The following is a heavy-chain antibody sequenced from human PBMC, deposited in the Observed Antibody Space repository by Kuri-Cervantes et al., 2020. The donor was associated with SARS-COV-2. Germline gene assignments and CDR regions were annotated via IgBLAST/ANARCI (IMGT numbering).Heavy chain of an antibody. J-gene: IGHJ4*02. Sequence: GGSLRLSCAAPGFTFSSYEMNWVRQAPGKGLEWVSYISSSGSTIYYADSVKGRFTISRDNSKNTLYLQMNSLRAEDTAVYYCARDFHHRFDYWGQGTLVTVSS. CDR3: ARDFHHRFDY. CDR1: GFTFSSYE. V-gene: IGHV3-48*03. CDR2: ISSSGSTI.